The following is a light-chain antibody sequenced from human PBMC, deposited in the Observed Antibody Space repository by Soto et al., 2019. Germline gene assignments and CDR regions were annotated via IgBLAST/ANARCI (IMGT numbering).Light chain of an antibody. V-gene: IGKV3-15*01. Sequence: EIVLTQSPATLSVSPGERATLSCRASQSVSGDLAWYHHKPGQAPRLLIYDASTTAPDTPARFAGSGSGTEFTLTISSLQSEDFAVYFCQQYNNWPITVGQGTKVDIK. CDR2: DAS. CDR3: QQYNNWPIT. CDR1: QSVSGD. J-gene: IGKJ1*01.